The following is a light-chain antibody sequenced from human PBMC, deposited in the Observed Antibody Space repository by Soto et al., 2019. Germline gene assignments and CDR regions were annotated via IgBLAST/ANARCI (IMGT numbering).Light chain of an antibody. CDR1: SSDVGSYNL. V-gene: IGLV2-23*01. CDR2: EGS. J-gene: IGLJ3*02. Sequence: QSALTQPASVSGSPGQSITISCTGTSSDVGSYNLVSWYQQHPGKAPKLMIYEGSNRPSGVSNRFSGSKSGITASLTISGLQAEDEADYYCCSYAGSSTWVFGGGTKLTVL. CDR3: CSYAGSSTWV.